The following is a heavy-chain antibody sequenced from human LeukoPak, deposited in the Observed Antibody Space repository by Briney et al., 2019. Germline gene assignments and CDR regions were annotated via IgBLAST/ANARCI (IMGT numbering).Heavy chain of an antibody. V-gene: IGHV1-2*02. J-gene: IGHJ4*02. Sequence: ASVKVSCKASGYTFTGYYMHWVRQAPGQGLEWMGWINPNSGGTNYAQKFQGRVTMTRDTSISTAYMELRSLRSDDTAVYYCARNEHYDSWSGYLGFFDFWGQGTLVTVSS. CDR1: GYTFTGYY. CDR2: INPNSGGT. CDR3: ARNEHYDSWSGYLGFFDF. D-gene: IGHD3-3*01.